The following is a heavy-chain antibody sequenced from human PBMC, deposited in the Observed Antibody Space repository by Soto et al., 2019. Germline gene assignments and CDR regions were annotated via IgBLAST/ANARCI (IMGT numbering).Heavy chain of an antibody. J-gene: IGHJ5*02. V-gene: IGHV4-39*01. D-gene: IGHD5-18*01. CDR1: GGSIISSDYY. CDR3: ARRGYGSRFLDWFDP. CDR2: IFYSGST. Sequence: PSETLSLTCTASGGSIISSDYYWGWIRQSPGKGLEWIGSIFYSGSTESTSYNSSLKSRLTISVDTSKNQFSLKLDSVTAADTGIYYCARRGYGSRFLDWFDPWGQGTLVTVSS.